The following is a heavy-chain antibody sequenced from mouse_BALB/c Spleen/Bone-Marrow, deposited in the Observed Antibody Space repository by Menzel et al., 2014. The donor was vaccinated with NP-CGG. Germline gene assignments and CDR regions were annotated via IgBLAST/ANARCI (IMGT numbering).Heavy chain of an antibody. J-gene: IGHJ2*01. D-gene: IGHD2-3*01. CDR3: TRRGIMRGGFVY. CDR1: GYTFTSYW. V-gene: IGHV1-5*01. Sequence: VQLQQSGTILARPGASVKLSCEASGYTFTSYWMHWIKQRPGQGLEWIGAIYPGSGDTNYNQKFKAKAKLTAVTSTSTAYMEISSLTKEDAAVYYCTRRGIMRGGFVYWGQGTPLTGSS. CDR2: IYPGSGDT.